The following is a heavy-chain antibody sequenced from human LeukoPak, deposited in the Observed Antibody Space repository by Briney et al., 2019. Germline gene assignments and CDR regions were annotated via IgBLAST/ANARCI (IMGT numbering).Heavy chain of an antibody. V-gene: IGHV3-7*01. J-gene: IGHJ3*01. CDR3: AREARGTRAAFDV. Sequence: PGGSLRLSCAASGFTFSSYWVSWVRQAPGKGLEWAANIKEDGTHKYYVGSVRGRFTISRDNAKNSLYLQMNSLRAEDTAIYYCAREARGTRAAFDVWGQGTMVTVFS. CDR1: GFTFSSYW. CDR2: IKEDGTHK. D-gene: IGHD2-8*01.